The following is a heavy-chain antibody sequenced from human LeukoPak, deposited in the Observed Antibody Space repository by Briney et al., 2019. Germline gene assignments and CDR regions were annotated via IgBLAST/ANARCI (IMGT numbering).Heavy chain of an antibody. CDR3: ARFPDFWSGYPGNYYYYYMDV. Sequence: GESLKISRKGSGYSFTSYWIGWVRQMPGKGLEWMGIIYPGDSDTRYSPSFQGQVTISADKSISTAYLQWSSLKASDTAMYYCARFPDFWSGYPGNYYYYYMDVWGKGTTVTVSS. CDR2: IYPGDSDT. V-gene: IGHV5-51*01. CDR1: GYSFTSYW. D-gene: IGHD3-3*01. J-gene: IGHJ6*03.